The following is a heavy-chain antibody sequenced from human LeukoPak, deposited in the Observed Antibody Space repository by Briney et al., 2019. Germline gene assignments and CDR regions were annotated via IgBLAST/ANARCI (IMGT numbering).Heavy chain of an antibody. V-gene: IGHV3-7*01. Sequence: GGSLRLSCTASGLTLSPYWMSWVRQAPGKGLEWVANIRQDGSEKYYVDSVKGRFTISRDNSKNSLYLQMNSLRAEDTAVYYCARVEDYDFWSGFDYWGQGTLVTVSS. J-gene: IGHJ4*02. CDR2: IRQDGSEK. D-gene: IGHD3-3*01. CDR3: ARVEDYDFWSGFDY. CDR1: GLTLSPYW.